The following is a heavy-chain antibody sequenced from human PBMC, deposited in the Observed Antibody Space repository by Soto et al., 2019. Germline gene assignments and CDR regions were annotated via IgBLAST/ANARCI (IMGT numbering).Heavy chain of an antibody. J-gene: IGHJ6*02. D-gene: IGHD2-21*01. CDR1: GFTFSSYE. Sequence: GGSLRLSCATSGFTFSSYEMNWVRQAPGKGLEWVSYISSSGSTIYYADSVKGRFTISRDNAKNSLYLQMDSLRAEDTAVYYCARDQEAGYFFPYYSGMDVWGQGTTVPVSS. CDR3: ARDQEAGYFFPYYSGMDV. V-gene: IGHV3-48*03. CDR2: ISSSGSTI.